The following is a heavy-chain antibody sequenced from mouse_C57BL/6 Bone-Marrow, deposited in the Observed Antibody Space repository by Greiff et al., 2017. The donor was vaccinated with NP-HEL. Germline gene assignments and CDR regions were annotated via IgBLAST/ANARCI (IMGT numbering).Heavy chain of an antibody. CDR1: GYTFTSYW. V-gene: IGHV1-55*01. D-gene: IGHD1-1*01. Sequence: QVQLQQPGAELVKPGASVKMSCKASGYTFTSYWLTWVKQRPGQGLEWIGDIYPGSGSTNYNENFQSKATLTVDTSSSTAYMQLSSLTSEDSAVDYCVYGSSYVYAMDYWGQGTSVTVSS. CDR2: IYPGSGST. CDR3: VYGSSYVYAMDY. J-gene: IGHJ4*01.